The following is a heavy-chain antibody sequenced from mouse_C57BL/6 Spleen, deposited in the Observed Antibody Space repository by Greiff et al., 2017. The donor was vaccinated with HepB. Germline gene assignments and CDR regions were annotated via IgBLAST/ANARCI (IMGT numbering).Heavy chain of an antibody. Sequence: EVKLVESGGGLVKPGGSLKLSCAASGFTFSDYGMHWVRQAPEKGLEWVAYISSGSSTIYYADTVKGRFTISRDNAKNTLFLQMTSLGSEDTAMYYCATYYSNYFDYWGQGTTLTVSS. D-gene: IGHD2-5*01. CDR3: ATYYSNYFDY. J-gene: IGHJ2*01. CDR2: ISSGSSTI. V-gene: IGHV5-17*01. CDR1: GFTFSDYG.